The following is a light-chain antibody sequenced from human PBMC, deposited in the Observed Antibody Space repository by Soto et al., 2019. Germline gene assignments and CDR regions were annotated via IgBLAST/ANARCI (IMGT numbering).Light chain of an antibody. Sequence: QSVLTQPASVSGSPGQSITISCTGSSTDVGGYNYVSWYQQHPGKAPKVMIYEVSNRPSGVSNRFSGSMSGNTASLTISGLQAEDEADYDCSSYTSSSTYVFGTGTKVTVL. CDR1: STDVGGYNY. V-gene: IGLV2-14*01. CDR2: EVS. J-gene: IGLJ1*01. CDR3: SSYTSSSTYV.